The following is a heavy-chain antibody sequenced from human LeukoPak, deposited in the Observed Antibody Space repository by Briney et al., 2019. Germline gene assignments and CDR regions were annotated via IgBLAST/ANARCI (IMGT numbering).Heavy chain of an antibody. J-gene: IGHJ4*02. Sequence: VASVKVSCKASGGTFSSYAISWVRQAPGQGLEWMGGIIPIFGTANYAQKFQGRVTITADESTSTAYMELSSLRTEDTALYYCAKDIGGDSGSYFPDYWGQGTLVTVSS. CDR2: IIPIFGTA. D-gene: IGHD1-26*01. V-gene: IGHV1-69*13. CDR1: GGTFSSYA. CDR3: AKDIGGDSGSYFPDY.